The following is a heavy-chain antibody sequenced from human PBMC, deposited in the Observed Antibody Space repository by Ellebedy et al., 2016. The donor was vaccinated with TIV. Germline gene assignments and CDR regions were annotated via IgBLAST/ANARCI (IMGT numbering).Heavy chain of an antibody. CDR1: GYTFTSYA. D-gene: IGHD4-17*01. Sequence: ASVKVSCXASGYTFTSYAMHWMRQAPGQRLEWMGWTNAGNGNTKYSQKFQGRVTITRDTSASTAYMELSSLRSEDTAVYYCARDMTTVTINWFDPWGQGTLVTVSS. CDR2: TNAGNGNT. J-gene: IGHJ5*02. CDR3: ARDMTTVTINWFDP. V-gene: IGHV1-3*01.